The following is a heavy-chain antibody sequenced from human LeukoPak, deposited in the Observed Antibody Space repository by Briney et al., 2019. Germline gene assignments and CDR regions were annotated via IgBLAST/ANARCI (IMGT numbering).Heavy chain of an antibody. CDR3: ARCRDGYPPFDY. CDR2: ISYSGST. Sequence: SETLSLTCTVSGGSISSYYWSWIRQPPGKGLEWIGYISYSGSTNYNPSLKSRVTISVDTSRNQFSLRLSSVTAADTAVYFCARCRDGYPPFDYWGQGTLVTVSS. CDR1: GGSISSYY. D-gene: IGHD5-24*01. J-gene: IGHJ4*02. V-gene: IGHV4-59*01.